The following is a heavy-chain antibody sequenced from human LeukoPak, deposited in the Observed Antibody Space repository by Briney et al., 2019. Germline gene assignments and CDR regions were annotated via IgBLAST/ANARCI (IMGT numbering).Heavy chain of an antibody. J-gene: IGHJ6*02. Sequence: LSLTCTVSGGSISSGGYYWSWVRQAPGKGLEWVSVIYSGGSTYYADSVKGRFTISRDNPKTTFFLQMNSLRAEDTATYYCARGYCSGGDCFYHYGMDVWGQGTTVTVSS. CDR3: ARGYCSGGDCFYHYGMDV. CDR2: IYSGGST. D-gene: IGHD2-15*01. CDR1: GGSISSGGYY. V-gene: IGHV3-53*01.